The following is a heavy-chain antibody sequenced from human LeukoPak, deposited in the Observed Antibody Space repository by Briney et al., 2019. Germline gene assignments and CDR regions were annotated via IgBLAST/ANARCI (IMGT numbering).Heavy chain of an antibody. CDR2: ISSSGSTI. CDR1: GFTFSSYE. CDR3: ARGRYFDWL. J-gene: IGHJ4*02. V-gene: IGHV3-48*03. Sequence: PGGSLRLSCAASGFTFSSYEMNWVHQAPGKGLEWVSYISSSGSTIYYADSVKGRFTISRDNAKNSLYLQMNSLRAEDTAVYYCARGRYFDWLRGQGTLVTVSS. D-gene: IGHD3-9*01.